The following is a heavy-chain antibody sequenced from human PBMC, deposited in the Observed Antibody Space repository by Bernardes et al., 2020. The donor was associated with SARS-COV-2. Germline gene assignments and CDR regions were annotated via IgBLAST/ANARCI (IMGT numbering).Heavy chain of an antibody. J-gene: IGHJ4*02. D-gene: IGHD2-15*01. CDR2: ISGSGGST. V-gene: IGHV3-23*01. CDR1: GFTFSSYA. CDR3: ATNRVPSGGSCMTR. Sequence: GGSLRLSCAASGFTFSSYAMSWVRQAPGKGLEWVSAISGSGGSTYYADSVKGRFTISRDNSKNTLYLQMNSLRAEDTAVYYCATNRVPSGGSCMTRWGQGTLVTVSS.